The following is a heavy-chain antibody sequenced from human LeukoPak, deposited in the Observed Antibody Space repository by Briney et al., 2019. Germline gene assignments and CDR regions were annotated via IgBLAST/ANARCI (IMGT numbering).Heavy chain of an antibody. CDR2: IWYDGSNK. CDR3: ARDGPPGLDGMDA. D-gene: IGHD3-9*01. CDR1: GFTFSSYG. J-gene: IGHJ6*02. V-gene: IGHV3-33*01. Sequence: GGSLRPSCAASGFTFSSYGMHWVRQAPGKGLEWVAVIWYDGSNKYYADSVKGRFTISRDNSKNTLYLQMNSLRAEDTAVYYCARDGPPGLDGMDAWGQGTTVTVSS.